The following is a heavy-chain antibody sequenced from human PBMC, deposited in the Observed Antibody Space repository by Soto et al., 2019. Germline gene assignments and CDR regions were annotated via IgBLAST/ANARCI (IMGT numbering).Heavy chain of an antibody. Sequence: EVQLLESGGGLVQPGGSLRLSCAASGFTFSSYAMSWVRQAPGKGLEWVSAISGSGGSTYYADSVKGRFTISRDNSKNTLYLQMNSLRAKDTAVYYCAKDGLRSSSSSYFDYWGQGTLVTVSS. J-gene: IGHJ4*02. CDR3: AKDGLRSSSSSYFDY. CDR1: GFTFSSYA. D-gene: IGHD6-6*01. CDR2: ISGSGGST. V-gene: IGHV3-23*01.